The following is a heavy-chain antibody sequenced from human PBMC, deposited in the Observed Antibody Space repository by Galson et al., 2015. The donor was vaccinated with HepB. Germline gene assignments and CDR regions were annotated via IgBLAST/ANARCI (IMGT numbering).Heavy chain of an antibody. Sequence: SETLSLTCTVSGASISSSLYYWVWIRQPPEKGLEWIGSIYYTGNTYYTSSLKSRVTISMDMSKNQFSLKVNSVTAADTAVYYCARAAGDSSTYANDYWGQGTLVTVS. D-gene: IGHD5-18*01. CDR2: IYYTGNT. J-gene: IGHJ4*02. CDR1: GASISSSLYY. V-gene: IGHV4-39*07. CDR3: ARAAGDSSTYANDY.